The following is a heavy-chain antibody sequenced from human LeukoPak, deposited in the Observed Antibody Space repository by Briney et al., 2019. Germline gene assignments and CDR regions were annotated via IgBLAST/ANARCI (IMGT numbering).Heavy chain of an antibody. CDR3: ARVSSDGSGRFDP. Sequence: SETLSLTCIVSGGSISSYYWSWIRQPPGEGLEWIGYIYYSGSTNYNPSLNIRVTISVDTSKNQFSLKLSSVTAADTAVYYCARVSSDGSGRFDPWGQGTPVTVSS. CDR1: GGSISSYY. V-gene: IGHV4-59*01. J-gene: IGHJ5*02. D-gene: IGHD3-10*01. CDR2: IYYSGST.